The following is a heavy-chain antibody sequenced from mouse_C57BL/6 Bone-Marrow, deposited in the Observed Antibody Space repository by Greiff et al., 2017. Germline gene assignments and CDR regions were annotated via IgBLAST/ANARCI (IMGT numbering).Heavy chain of an antibody. Sequence: VQLKESGAELVKPGASVKLSCTASGFNIKDYYIHWVKRRTEQGLEWIGRIDPEDGETKYAPKFQDKATITADTSSNTAYLQLSSLTSEDTAVYYCTRSLIYYGTNYWGQGTTLTVSS. CDR1: GFNIKDYY. V-gene: IGHV14-2*01. J-gene: IGHJ2*01. CDR2: IDPEDGET. CDR3: TRSLIYYGTNY. D-gene: IGHD1-1*01.